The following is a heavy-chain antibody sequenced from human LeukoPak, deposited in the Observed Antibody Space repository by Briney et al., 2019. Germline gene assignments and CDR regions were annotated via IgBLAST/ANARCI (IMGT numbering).Heavy chain of an antibody. CDR1: GYTFTGYY. V-gene: IGHV1-2*02. D-gene: IGHD3-10*01. J-gene: IGHJ4*02. CDR3: ARDDTMVRGANFDY. CDR2: INPNSGGT. Sequence: ASVKVSCKASGYTFTGYYMHWVRQAPGQGLEWMGWINPNSGGTNYAQKFQGRVTMTRDTSISTAYMELNRLRSDDTAVYYCARDDTMVRGANFDYWGQGTLVTVSS.